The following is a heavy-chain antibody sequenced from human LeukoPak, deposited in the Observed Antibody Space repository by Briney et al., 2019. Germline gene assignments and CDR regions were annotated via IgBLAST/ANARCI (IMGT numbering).Heavy chain of an antibody. Sequence: GGSLRLSCAASGFTFSNYGTHWVRQAPGKGLEWVALIWYDGSNKYYTDSVKGRLTISRDNSKNTLYLQMNSLRAEDTAVYYCAREGPRGNSQFDYWGQGTLVTVSS. CDR2: IWYDGSNK. D-gene: IGHD2/OR15-2a*01. CDR3: AREGPRGNSQFDY. CDR1: GFTFSNYG. J-gene: IGHJ4*02. V-gene: IGHV3-33*01.